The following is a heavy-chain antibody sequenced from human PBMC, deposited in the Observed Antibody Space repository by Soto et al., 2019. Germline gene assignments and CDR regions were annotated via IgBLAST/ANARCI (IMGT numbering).Heavy chain of an antibody. CDR2: IYHSGST. J-gene: IGHJ4*02. Sequence: SETLSLTCSVSGGSISPNYWSWFRQPPGKGLEWIGYIYHSGSTNYNPSLRSRVTISIDTSENRFSLKLNSVTAADTAVYYCARYLGVSGGNDYWGQGTLVTVS. V-gene: IGHV4-59*08. CDR3: ARYLGVSGGNDY. CDR1: GGSISPNY. D-gene: IGHD2-15*01.